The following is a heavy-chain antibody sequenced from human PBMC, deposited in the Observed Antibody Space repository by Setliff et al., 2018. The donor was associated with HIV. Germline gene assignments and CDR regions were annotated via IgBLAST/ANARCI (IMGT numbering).Heavy chain of an antibody. Sequence: SETLSLTCTVSGGSITTTNYYWGWVRQSPGKGLEWIGVIYYRGSAYYNLSLQSRVTLSVDTSKNSFSLHLTSVTAADTAVYFCARARGPPLPVLDFWGPGTPVTVSS. D-gene: IGHD3-10*01. CDR1: GGSITTTNYY. V-gene: IGHV4-39*07. CDR2: IYYRGSA. J-gene: IGHJ4*02. CDR3: ARARGPPLPVLDF.